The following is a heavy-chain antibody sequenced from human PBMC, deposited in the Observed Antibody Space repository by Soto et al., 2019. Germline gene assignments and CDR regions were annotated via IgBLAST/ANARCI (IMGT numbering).Heavy chain of an antibody. CDR1: GGAFSGYY. Sequence: SETLSLTCAVYGGAFSGYYWSWIRQPPGKGLEWIGEINHSGSTNYNPSLKSRVTISVDTSKNQFSLKLSSVTAADTAVYYCARGGLGKNSCYDNWGQGTLVTVSS. CDR2: INHSGST. CDR3: ARGGLGKNSCYDN. V-gene: IGHV4-34*01. D-gene: IGHD5-12*01. J-gene: IGHJ4*02.